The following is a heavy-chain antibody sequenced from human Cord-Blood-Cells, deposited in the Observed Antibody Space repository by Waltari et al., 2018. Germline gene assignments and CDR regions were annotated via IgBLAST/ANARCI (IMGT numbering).Heavy chain of an antibody. D-gene: IGHD2-15*01. CDR1: GGSFSGYY. V-gene: IGHV4-34*01. CDR3: ARARGRDFDY. Sequence: QVQLQQWGAGLLKPSETLSLTCAVYGGSFSGYYWSWIRQPPGKGLGWIGEINHSGSTNYNPSLKSRVTISVDTSKNQCSLKLSSVTAADTAVYYCARARGRDFDYWGQGTLVTVSS. J-gene: IGHJ4*02. CDR2: INHSGST.